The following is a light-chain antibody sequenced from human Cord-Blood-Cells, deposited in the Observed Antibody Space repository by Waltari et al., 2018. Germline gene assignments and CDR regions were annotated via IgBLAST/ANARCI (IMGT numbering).Light chain of an antibody. CDR1: SSDVGGYNY. CDR3: SSYTSSSTRGV. J-gene: IGLJ1*01. Sequence: QSALTQPASVSGSPGQSITISCTGTSSDVGGYNYVSWYQQHPAKAPKLMIYDVSNRPSGVSNRFSGSKSGNTASLTISGLQAEDEADYYCSSYTSSSTRGVFGTGTKVTVL. V-gene: IGLV2-14*01. CDR2: DVS.